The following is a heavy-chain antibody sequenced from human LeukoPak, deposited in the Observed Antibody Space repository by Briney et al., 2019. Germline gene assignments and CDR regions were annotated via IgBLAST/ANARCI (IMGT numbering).Heavy chain of an antibody. J-gene: IGHJ4*02. CDR2: IYSGGST. D-gene: IGHD3-22*01. V-gene: IGHV3-53*01. CDR1: GFTVSSNY. Sequence: GGSLRLSCAASGFTVSSNYMSWVRQAPGKGLEWVSVIYSGGSTYYADSVKGRFTISRDNSKNTLYLQMNSLRAEDTAVYYCARDSHYYDSSGLDYWGRGTLVTVSS. CDR3: ARDSHYYDSSGLDY.